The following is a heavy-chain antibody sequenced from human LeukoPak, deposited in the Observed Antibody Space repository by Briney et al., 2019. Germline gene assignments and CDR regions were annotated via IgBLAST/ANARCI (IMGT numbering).Heavy chain of an antibody. D-gene: IGHD1-1*01. Sequence: GGPLRLSCAVSGFTFSSYGMHWVRQAPGKGLEWVAFISFGGRHKYYPDSVKGLFLISRDNSKSTLYLQMNSLRAEDTAIYYCAKDMSNWNDETTPDNWGQGTLVT. CDR2: ISFGGRHK. CDR1: GFTFSSYG. V-gene: IGHV3-30*18. CDR3: AKDMSNWNDETTPDN. J-gene: IGHJ4*02.